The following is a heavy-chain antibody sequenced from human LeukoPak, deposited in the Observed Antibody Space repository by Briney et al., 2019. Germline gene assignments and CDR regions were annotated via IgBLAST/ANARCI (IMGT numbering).Heavy chain of an antibody. CDR3: ARVVGQGTAMPSRDFFDY. CDR1: GYTFTDYS. V-gene: IGHV1-2*02. D-gene: IGHD5-18*01. Sequence: ASVKVSCKASGYTFTDYSIHWVRQAPGQGLEWMGWIDPNTGQTDSAQKFQGRVTVTRDTSINTAYMDLSSLRSDDTAVYYCARVVGQGTAMPSRDFFDYWGQGTLVTVSS. CDR2: IDPNTGQT. J-gene: IGHJ4*02.